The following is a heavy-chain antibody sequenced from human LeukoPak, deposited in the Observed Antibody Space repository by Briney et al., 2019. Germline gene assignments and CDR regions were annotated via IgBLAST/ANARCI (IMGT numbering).Heavy chain of an antibody. D-gene: IGHD4-23*01. V-gene: IGHV3-33*01. CDR2: IWYDGSNK. Sequence: GRSLRLSCAASGFTFSSYGMHWVRQAPGKGLEWVAVIWYDGSNKYYADSVKGRFTISRDNSKNTLYLKMNSLRAEDTAVYYCARETTVVTRGYFDYWGQGTLVTVSS. J-gene: IGHJ4*02. CDR3: ARETTVVTRGYFDY. CDR1: GFTFSSYG.